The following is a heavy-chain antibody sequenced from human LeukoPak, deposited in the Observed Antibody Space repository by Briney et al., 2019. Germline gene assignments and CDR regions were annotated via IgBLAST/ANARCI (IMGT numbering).Heavy chain of an antibody. CDR3: AKNGGYCSSTSRYPFDY. CDR2: ISGSGGST. CDR1: GFTFSSYA. V-gene: IGHV3-23*01. D-gene: IGHD2-2*01. J-gene: IGHJ4*02. Sequence: PGGSLRLSCAASGFTFSSYAMSWVRQAPGKGLEWVSGISGSGGSTYYADSVKGRFTISRENSKNTLYLQMNSLRAEDTALYYCAKNGGYCSSTSRYPFDYWGQGTLVTVSS.